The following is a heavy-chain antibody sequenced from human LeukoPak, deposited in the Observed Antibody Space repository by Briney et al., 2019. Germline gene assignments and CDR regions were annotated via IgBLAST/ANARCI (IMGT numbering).Heavy chain of an antibody. V-gene: IGHV3-21*01. CDR1: GFTFSSYS. CDR2: ISSGSSYI. D-gene: IGHD6-13*01. J-gene: IGHJ6*03. CDR3: AKYRGGAAGIGQYYMDV. Sequence: GGSLRLSCAASGFTFSSYSMNWVRQAPGKGLEWVSSISSGSSYIYYADSVKGRFTISRDNAKKSLYLQMNSLRDEDTAVYYCAKYRGGAAGIGQYYMDVWGKGTTVTVSS.